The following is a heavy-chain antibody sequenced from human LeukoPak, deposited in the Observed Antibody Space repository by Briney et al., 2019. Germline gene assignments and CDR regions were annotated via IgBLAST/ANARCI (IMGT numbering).Heavy chain of an antibody. D-gene: IGHD5-24*01. CDR1: GFTFSSYW. CDR3: ARDGYNHYMDV. J-gene: IGHJ6*03. CDR2: INTDGSST. V-gene: IGHV3-74*01. Sequence: QPGGSLRLSCAASGFTFSSYWMHWVRQAPGKGLVWVSRINTDGSSTSYADSVKGRFTISRDNAKNTLYLQMNSLRAEDTAVYSCARDGYNHYMDVWGKGTTVTVS.